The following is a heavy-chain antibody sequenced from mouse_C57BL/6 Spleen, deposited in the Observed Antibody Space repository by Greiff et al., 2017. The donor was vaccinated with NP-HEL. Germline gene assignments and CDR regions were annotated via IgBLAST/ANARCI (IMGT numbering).Heavy chain of an antibody. J-gene: IGHJ2*01. D-gene: IGHD2-3*01. V-gene: IGHV1-59*01. Sequence: VQLQQSGAELVRPGTSVKLSCKASGYTFTSYWMHWVKQRPGQGLEWIGVIDPSDSYTNYNQKFKGKATLTVDTSSSTAYMQLSSLTSEDSAVYDCARGRYDGYYFDYWGQGTTLTVSS. CDR1: GYTFTSYW. CDR2: IDPSDSYT. CDR3: ARGRYDGYYFDY.